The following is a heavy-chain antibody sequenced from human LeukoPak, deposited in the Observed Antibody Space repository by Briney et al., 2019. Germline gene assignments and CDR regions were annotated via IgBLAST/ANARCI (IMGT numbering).Heavy chain of an antibody. CDR3: ARDPPYSSGWYNDYYYGMDV. J-gene: IGHJ6*02. D-gene: IGHD6-19*01. Sequence: PGGSLRLSCAASGFTFSSYAMHWVRQAPGKGLEWVAVISYDGSNKYYADSVKGRFTISRDNSKNTLYLQMNSLRAEDTAVYYCARDPPYSSGWYNDYYYGMDVWGQGTRSPSP. V-gene: IGHV3-30-3*01. CDR1: GFTFSSYA. CDR2: ISYDGSNK.